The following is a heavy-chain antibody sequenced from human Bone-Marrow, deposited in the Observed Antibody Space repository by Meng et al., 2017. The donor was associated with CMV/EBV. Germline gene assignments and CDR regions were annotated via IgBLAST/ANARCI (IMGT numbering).Heavy chain of an antibody. CDR3: ARDTYSNYVLPHYYYYGMDV. Sequence: GGSLRLSCAASGFNFSNAWMSWVRQAPGKGLEWVANIKQDGSEKYYVDSVKGRFTISRDNAKNSLYLQLNSLRAEDTAVYYCARDTYSNYVLPHYYYYGMDVWGQGTTVSVSS. CDR1: GFNFSNAW. J-gene: IGHJ6*02. CDR2: IKQDGSEK. D-gene: IGHD4-11*01. V-gene: IGHV3-7*01.